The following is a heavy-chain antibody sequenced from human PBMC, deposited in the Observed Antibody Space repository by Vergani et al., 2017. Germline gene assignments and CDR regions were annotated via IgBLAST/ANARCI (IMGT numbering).Heavy chain of an antibody. J-gene: IGHJ4*02. CDR1: GGSISSGSYY. CDR2: IYTSGST. CDR3: ARGILTRPVDY. V-gene: IGHV4-61*02. D-gene: IGHD2-15*01. Sequence: QVQLQESGPGLVKPSQTLSLTCTVSGGSISSGSYYWSWIRQPAGKGLEWLGRIYTSGSTNYNPSLKSRVTISVDTSKNQFSLKLSAVTAADTAVYYCARGILTRPVDYWGQGTLVTVSS.